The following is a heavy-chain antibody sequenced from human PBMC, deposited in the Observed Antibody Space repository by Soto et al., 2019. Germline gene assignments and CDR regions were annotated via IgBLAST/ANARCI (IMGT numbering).Heavy chain of an antibody. CDR1: VCTCTGNY. CDR2: INPNSGGT. J-gene: IGHJ5*02. D-gene: IGHD3-22*01. V-gene: IGHV1-2*06. Sequence: GASGKETCKAAVCTCTGNYMNWVRRAPGEGGVWRGRINPNSGGTNYEPKFPGSITITRYTSLSTASMELTSLTFDEQAMYYCARDYPTDYYASSGYSFGGCFDLWGQGTLVTVSS. CDR3: ARDYPTDYYASSGYSFGGCFDL.